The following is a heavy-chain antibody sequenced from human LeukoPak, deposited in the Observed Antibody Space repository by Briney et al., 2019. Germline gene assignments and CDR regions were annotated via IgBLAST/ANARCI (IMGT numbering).Heavy chain of an antibody. J-gene: IGHJ5*02. Sequence: SETLSLTCAVYGVSFSGYYWSWIRQPPGKGLEWIGEINHSGNTNYNPSLKSRVTISVDTSKNQFSLKLSSVTAADTAVYYCARTPGRRSGWFDPWGQGTLVTVSS. CDR3: ARTPGRRSGWFDP. CDR2: INHSGNT. CDR1: GVSFSGYY. V-gene: IGHV4-34*01.